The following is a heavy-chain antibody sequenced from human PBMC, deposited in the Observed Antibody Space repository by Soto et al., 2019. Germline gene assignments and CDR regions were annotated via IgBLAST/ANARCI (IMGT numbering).Heavy chain of an antibody. CDR3: ARDSGYSGYYLNY. CDR2: ISSSGSTI. V-gene: IGHV3-48*03. D-gene: IGHD5-12*01. Sequence: PGGYQRLSCAASGFTFSSYEMNWVRQAPGKGLEWVSYISSSGSTIYYADSVKGRFTISRDNAKNSLYLQMNSLRAEDTAVYYCARDSGYSGYYLNYWGQGTLVTVSS. J-gene: IGHJ4*02. CDR1: GFTFSSYE.